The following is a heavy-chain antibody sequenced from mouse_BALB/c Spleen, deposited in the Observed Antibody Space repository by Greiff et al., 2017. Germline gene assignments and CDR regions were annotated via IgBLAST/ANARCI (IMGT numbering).Heavy chain of an antibody. V-gene: IGHV5-17*02. J-gene: IGHJ4*01. CDR3: ARSFAMDY. Sequence: EVQGVESGGGLVQPGGSRKLSCAASGFTFSSFGMHWVRQAPEKGLEWVAYISSGSSTIHYADTVKGRFTISGDNPKNTLFLQLPSLRSEDTAMYYCARSFAMDYWGQGTSVTVSS. CDR2: ISSGSSTI. CDR1: GFTFSSFG.